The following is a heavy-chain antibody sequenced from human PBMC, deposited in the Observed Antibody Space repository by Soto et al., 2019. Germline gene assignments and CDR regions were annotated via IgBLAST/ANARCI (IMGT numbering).Heavy chain of an antibody. V-gene: IGHV3-21*01. J-gene: IGHJ4*02. Sequence: GGSLRLSCAASGFTFSSYSMNWVRQAPGKGLEWVSSISGSGDYIYYADSVKGRFTISRDNAKNSLYLQMNSLRAEDTAVYYCARVVYYDNSGYNYWGQGTLVTVSS. CDR3: ARVVYYDNSGYNY. D-gene: IGHD3-22*01. CDR1: GFTFSSYS. CDR2: ISGSGDYI.